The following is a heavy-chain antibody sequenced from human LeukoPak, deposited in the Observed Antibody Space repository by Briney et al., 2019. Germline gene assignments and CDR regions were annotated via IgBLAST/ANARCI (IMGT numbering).Heavy chain of an antibody. J-gene: IGHJ4*02. D-gene: IGHD3-10*01. CDR2: IYYSGST. Sequence: PSETLSLTCTVSGGSISSYYWSWIRQPPGKGLEWIGYIYYSGSTNYNPSLKSRVTMSIDTSTNQFSLKLNSVTAADTAAYYCAKEGMIRGVIDYWGQGALVTVSS. CDR3: AKEGMIRGVIDY. V-gene: IGHV4-59*12. CDR1: GGSISSYY.